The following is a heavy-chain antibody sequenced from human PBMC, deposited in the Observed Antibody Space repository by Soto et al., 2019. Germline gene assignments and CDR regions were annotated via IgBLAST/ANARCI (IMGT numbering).Heavy chain of an antibody. CDR1: GFTFSSYW. CDR2: IKQDGSEK. Sequence: GGSLRLSCAASGFTFSSYWMSWVRQAPGKGLEWVANIKQDGSEKYYVDSVKGRFTISRDNAKNSLYLQMNSLRAEDTAVYYCARYRWELLIGWFDPWGQGTLVTVSS. CDR3: ARYRWELLIGWFDP. V-gene: IGHV3-7*05. J-gene: IGHJ5*02. D-gene: IGHD1-26*01.